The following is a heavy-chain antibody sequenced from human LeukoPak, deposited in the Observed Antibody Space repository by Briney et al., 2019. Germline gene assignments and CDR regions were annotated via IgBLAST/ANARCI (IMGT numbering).Heavy chain of an antibody. CDR2: ISSSSSYI. CDR1: GFTFSSDS. CDR3: ARAPRGNFDY. J-gene: IGHJ4*02. Sequence: PGGSLRLSCAAPGFTFSSDSMNWVRQAPGKGLEWVSSISSSSSYIYYADSVKGRFTISRDNAKNSLYLQMNSLRAEDTAVYYCARAPRGNFDYWGQGTLVTVSS. V-gene: IGHV3-21*01.